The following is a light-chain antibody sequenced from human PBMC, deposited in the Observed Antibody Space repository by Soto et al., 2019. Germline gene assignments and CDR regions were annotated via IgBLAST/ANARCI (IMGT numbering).Light chain of an antibody. Sequence: DIVMTQSPLSLPVTAGEPASISCRSSQSLLHSNGYNYLDWYLQKPGQSPQLLIYLGSNRASGVPERFSGSGSGTDFTLKISRVEAEDVRVYYCMPALQTPLTFGGGTKVEIK. CDR2: LGS. CDR1: QSLLHSNGYNY. CDR3: MPALQTPLT. V-gene: IGKV2-28*01. J-gene: IGKJ4*01.